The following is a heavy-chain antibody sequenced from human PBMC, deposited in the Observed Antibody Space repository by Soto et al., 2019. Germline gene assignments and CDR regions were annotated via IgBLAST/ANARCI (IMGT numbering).Heavy chain of an antibody. CDR3: AGDSTSLDY. Sequence: SETLSLTCTVSGDSISPYYWSWIRQPPGKGLEWIGYIFYKGTIKYNPSLKSRVTISVDTSQNQFPLKLRSVTAAETDVYYCAGDSTSLDYWGQGALVTVSS. D-gene: IGHD3-3*02. CDR1: GDSISPYY. J-gene: IGHJ4*02. V-gene: IGHV4-59*01. CDR2: IFYKGTI.